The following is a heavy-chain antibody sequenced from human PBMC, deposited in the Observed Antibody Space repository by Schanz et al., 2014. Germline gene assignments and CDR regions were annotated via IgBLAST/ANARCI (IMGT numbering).Heavy chain of an antibody. V-gene: IGHV3-11*05. J-gene: IGHJ4*01. D-gene: IGHD6-13*01. CDR3: AREQIMAAAGLVDY. CDR2: ISSGSSYA. Sequence: VQLVESGGGLVQPGGSLRLSCAASGFTLSNSDMHWVRQAPGKGLEWVSDISSGSSYANYADSVKGRFTISRDNAKNSLYLQMNSLRAEDTAVYYCAREQIMAAAGLVDYWGHGTLVTVSS. CDR1: GFTLSNSD.